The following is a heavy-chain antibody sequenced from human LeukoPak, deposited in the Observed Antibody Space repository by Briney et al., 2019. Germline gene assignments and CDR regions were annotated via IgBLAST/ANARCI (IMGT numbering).Heavy chain of an antibody. V-gene: IGHV3-72*01. CDR1: GFTFSDYY. CDR3: VSMLRGVGY. CDR2: IRNKANSKTT. D-gene: IGHD3-10*01. Sequence: GGSLRLSCAASGFTFSDYYMDWVRQAPGKGLEWVGRIRNKANSKTTEYAASVQGRITIQSYDSTNSLYLQVNSLKTEERAVYYCVSMLRGVGYWGQGTLVTVSS. J-gene: IGHJ4*02.